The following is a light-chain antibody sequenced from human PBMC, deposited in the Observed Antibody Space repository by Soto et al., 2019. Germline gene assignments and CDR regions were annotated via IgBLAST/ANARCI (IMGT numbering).Light chain of an antibody. CDR3: QQYNNWPLPT. CDR1: QSVSSG. Sequence: EIVMTQSPATLSVSPGERATLSCRASQSVSSGLAWYQQNPGQAPRLLIYDASTRATGIPARFSGSGSGTELTLTISSLQSEDIAVYYCQQYNNWPLPTFGQGTRLEIK. J-gene: IGKJ5*01. CDR2: DAS. V-gene: IGKV3-15*01.